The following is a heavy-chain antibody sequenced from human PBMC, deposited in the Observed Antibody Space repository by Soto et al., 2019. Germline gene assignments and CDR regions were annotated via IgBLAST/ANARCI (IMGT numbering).Heavy chain of an antibody. D-gene: IGHD3-9*01. CDR3: ASSPTYYDILTGYSEPLDYYYGMDV. Sequence: PSETLSLTCTVSGGSISSYYWSWIRQPPGKGLEWIGCIYYSGSTNYNPSLKSRVTISVDTSKNQFSLKLSSVTAADTAVYYCASSPTYYDILTGYSEPLDYYYGMDVWGQGTTVTVSS. J-gene: IGHJ6*02. CDR1: GGSISSYY. V-gene: IGHV4-59*01. CDR2: IYYSGST.